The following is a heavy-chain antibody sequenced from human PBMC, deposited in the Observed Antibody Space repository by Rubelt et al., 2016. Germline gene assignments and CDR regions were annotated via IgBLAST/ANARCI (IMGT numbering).Heavy chain of an antibody. CDR3: ARTGRNSGYYYYGLDV. J-gene: IGHJ6*02. Sequence: KGLEWLGFIRSTSFGGTKAFAASVEGRFTISRDDSRRIAYLQMKSLKPEDTAVYYCARTGRNSGYYYYGLDVWGQGTTVTVSS. V-gene: IGHV3-49*02. D-gene: IGHD2/OR15-2a*01. CDR2: IRSTSFGGTK.